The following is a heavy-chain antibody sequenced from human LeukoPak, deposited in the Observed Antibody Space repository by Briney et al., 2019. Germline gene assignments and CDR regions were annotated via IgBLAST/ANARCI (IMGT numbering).Heavy chain of an antibody. CDR1: GFTFSSYS. J-gene: IGHJ6*03. CDR3: ARDVVVVTAIPRYYYYYYYMDV. CDR2: ISSSSSYI. D-gene: IGHD2-21*02. V-gene: IGHV3-21*01. Sequence: PGGSLRLSCAASGFTFSSYSMNWVRQAPGKGLEWVSSISSSSSYIYYADSVKGQFTISRDNAKNSLYLQMNSLRAEDTAVYYCARDVVVVTAIPRYYYYYYYMDVWGKGTTVTVSS.